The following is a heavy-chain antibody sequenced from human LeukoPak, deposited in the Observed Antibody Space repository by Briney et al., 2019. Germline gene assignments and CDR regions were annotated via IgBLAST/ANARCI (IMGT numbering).Heavy chain of an antibody. CDR3: AKSYYGDLETFDI. CDR1: GFTFSDYY. D-gene: IGHD4-17*01. CDR2: IGGSGGST. V-gene: IGHV3-23*01. J-gene: IGHJ3*02. Sequence: GGSLRLSCAASGFTFSDYYMSWVRQAPGKGLEWVSAIGGSGGSTYYADSVKGRFTISRDNSKNTLYLQMNSLRAEDTAVYHCAKSYYGDLETFDIWGQGTMVTVSS.